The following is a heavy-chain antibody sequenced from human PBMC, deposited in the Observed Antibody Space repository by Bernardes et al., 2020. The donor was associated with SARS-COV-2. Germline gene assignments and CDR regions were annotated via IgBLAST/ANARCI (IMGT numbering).Heavy chain of an antibody. J-gene: IGHJ6*02. CDR2: IYRSGNT. CDR1: GFTVSNNY. CDR3: AGATPSLLHYGMDV. Sequence: GGSLRLSCAASGFTVSNNYMTWVRQAPGKGLEGVSIIYRSGNTYYADSVKGRFTISIDNFKNTLFLQMNSLRADDTAVYFCAGATPSLLHYGMDVWGQGTTVTVSS. D-gene: IGHD4-17*01. V-gene: IGHV3-53*01.